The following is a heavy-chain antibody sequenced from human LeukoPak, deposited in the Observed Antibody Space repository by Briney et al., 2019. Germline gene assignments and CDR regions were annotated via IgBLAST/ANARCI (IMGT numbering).Heavy chain of an antibody. D-gene: IGHD3-22*01. CDR3: ARDERYDSSGYPFDY. J-gene: IGHJ4*02. CDR2: INPSGGST. V-gene: IGHV1-46*01. CDR1: GYTFTSYY. Sequence: GASVKVSCKASGYTFTSYYMHWVRQAPGQGLEWMGIINPSGGSTSNAQKFHGRVTMTRDTTISTAYIALSRLRSDDTAVYYCARDERYDSSGYPFDYWGQGTLVTVSS.